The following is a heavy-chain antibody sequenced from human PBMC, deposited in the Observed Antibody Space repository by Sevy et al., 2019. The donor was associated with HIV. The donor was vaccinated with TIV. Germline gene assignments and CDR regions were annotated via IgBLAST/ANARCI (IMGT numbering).Heavy chain of an antibody. CDR3: ARGLDSIRYGMDV. D-gene: IGHD2-21*01. CDR2: INHSGST. CDR1: GGSFSGYY. V-gene: IGHV4-34*01. J-gene: IGHJ6*02. Sequence: SETLSLTCAVYGGSFSGYYWSWIRQPPGKGLEWIGEINHSGSTNYNPSLKSRVTISVDTSKNQFSLKLSSVTAADTAVYYCARGLDSIRYGMDVWGQGTTVTVSS.